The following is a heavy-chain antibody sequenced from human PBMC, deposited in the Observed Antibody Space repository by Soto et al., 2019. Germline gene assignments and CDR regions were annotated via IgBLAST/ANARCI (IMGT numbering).Heavy chain of an antibody. J-gene: IGHJ6*02. V-gene: IGHV3-74*01. Sequence: HPGGSLRLSCAASGSTFSSYWMHWVRQAPGKGLVWVSRINSDGSSTSYADSVKGRFTISRDNAKNTLYLQMNSLRAEDTAVYYCAREWWSYPHMDVWGQGTTVTVSS. CDR1: GSTFSSYW. CDR2: INSDGSST. CDR3: AREWWSYPHMDV. D-gene: IGHD2-15*01.